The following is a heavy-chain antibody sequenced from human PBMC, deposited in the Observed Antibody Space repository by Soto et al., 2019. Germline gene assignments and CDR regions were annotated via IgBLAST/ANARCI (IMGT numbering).Heavy chain of an antibody. CDR1: GYTFSSYA. V-gene: IGHV3-23*01. D-gene: IGHD6-13*01. J-gene: IGHJ6*02. CDR2: ISNSGGNT. CDR3: AKDQRGVSAAARMDV. Sequence: QPGGSLRLSCAASGYTFSSYAMTWVRQAPGKGLEWVSAISNSGGNTFHADSVKGRFTISRDNSKNTLYLQMNSLRAEDTAVYYCAKDQRGVSAAARMDVWGQGTTVTVSS.